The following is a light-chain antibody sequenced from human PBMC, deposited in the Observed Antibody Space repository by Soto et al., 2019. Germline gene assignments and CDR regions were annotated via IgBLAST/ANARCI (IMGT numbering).Light chain of an antibody. CDR2: AAS. J-gene: IGKJ2*01. CDR3: QQSLTIPYI. V-gene: IGKV1-39*01. Sequence: DIQMTQSPSSLSASVGDRVIITCRASQTISTYLNWYQQKPGKAPKLLIYAASSLQSGVPSRFNGSGSGADFTLTISSLQPEDFATYYCQQSLTIPYIFGQGTKLEIK. CDR1: QTISTY.